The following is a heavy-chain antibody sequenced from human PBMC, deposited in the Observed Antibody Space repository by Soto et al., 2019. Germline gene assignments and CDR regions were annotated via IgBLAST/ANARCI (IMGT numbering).Heavy chain of an antibody. CDR3: ARARKVAAADVTANHYYYGMDV. CDR2: IWYDGSNK. J-gene: IGHJ6*02. CDR1: GFTFSSYG. Sequence: GGSLRLSCAASGFTFSSYGMHWVRQAPGKGLEWVAVIWYDGSNKYYADSVKGRFTISRDNSKNTLYLQMNSLRAEDTAVYYCARARKVAAADVTANHYYYGMDVWGQGTTVTVSS. V-gene: IGHV3-33*01. D-gene: IGHD6-13*01.